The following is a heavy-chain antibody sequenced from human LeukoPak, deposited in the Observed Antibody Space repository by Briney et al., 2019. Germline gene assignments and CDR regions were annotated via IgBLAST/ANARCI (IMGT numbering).Heavy chain of an antibody. CDR3: ARDLSYCYFDL. J-gene: IGHJ2*01. Sequence: GGSLRLSCAASGFTFSSYGMHWVRQAPGKGLEWVAVIWYDGSNKYYADSVKGRFTISRDNSKNTLYLQMNSLRAEDTAVYYCARDLSYCYFDLWGRGTLVTVSS. CDR1: GFTFSSYG. V-gene: IGHV3-33*01. CDR2: IWYDGSNK.